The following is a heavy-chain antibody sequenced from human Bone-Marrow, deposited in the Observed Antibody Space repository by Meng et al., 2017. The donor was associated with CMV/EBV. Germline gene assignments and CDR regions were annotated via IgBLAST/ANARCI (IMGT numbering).Heavy chain of an antibody. CDR1: GFTFSSYW. D-gene: IGHD1-7*01. CDR2: INRDGSST. V-gene: IGHV3-74*01. Sequence: GESLKISCAASGFTFSSYWMHWVRHAPGKGLVWVSRINRDGSSTSYADSVKGRFTISRDNAKNTLYLQMNSLRAEDTAVYYCARERTTAVNDAFDIWGQGTMVTVSS. CDR3: ARERTTAVNDAFDI. J-gene: IGHJ3*02.